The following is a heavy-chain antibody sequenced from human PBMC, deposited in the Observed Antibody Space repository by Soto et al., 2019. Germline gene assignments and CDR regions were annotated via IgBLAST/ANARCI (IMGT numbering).Heavy chain of an antibody. J-gene: IGHJ4*02. Sequence: SVKVSCKASGGTFSSYAISWVRQAPGQGLEWMGGIIPIFGTANYAQKFQGRVTITADESTSTAYMELSSLRSEDTAVYYCARYYDFWSGYLDYWGQGTLVTVSS. V-gene: IGHV1-69*13. CDR3: ARYYDFWSGYLDY. CDR2: IIPIFGTA. D-gene: IGHD3-3*01. CDR1: GGTFSSYA.